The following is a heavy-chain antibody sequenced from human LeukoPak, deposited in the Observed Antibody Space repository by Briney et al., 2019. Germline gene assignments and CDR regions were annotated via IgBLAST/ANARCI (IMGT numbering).Heavy chain of an antibody. D-gene: IGHD5-18*01. J-gene: IGHJ4*02. Sequence: GGSLRLSCAASGFTFNNYAMSWVRQAPGKGLEWVSTISGSDDNTYYADSVKGRFTISRDNAKNSLYLQMNSLRAEDTAVYYCARDSGYSYGHGGYYFDYWGQGTLVTVSS. CDR2: ISGSDDNT. CDR3: ARDSGYSYGHGGYYFDY. V-gene: IGHV3-23*01. CDR1: GFTFNNYA.